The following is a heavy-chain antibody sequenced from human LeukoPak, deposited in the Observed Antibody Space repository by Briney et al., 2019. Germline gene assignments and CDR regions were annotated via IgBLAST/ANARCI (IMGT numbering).Heavy chain of an antibody. CDR2: IHYSGST. D-gene: IGHD3-22*01. J-gene: IGHJ2*01. CDR1: GGSISSYY. Sequence: SETLSLTCTVSGGSISSYYWSWIRQPPGKGLEWIRYIHYSGSTNYNPSLKSRVTISVDTSKNQFSLKLSSVTAADTAVYYCARHSPMYYYNSSGYYSHNPYWYFDLWGRGTLVTVSS. V-gene: IGHV4-59*08. CDR3: ARHSPMYYYNSSGYYSHNPYWYFDL.